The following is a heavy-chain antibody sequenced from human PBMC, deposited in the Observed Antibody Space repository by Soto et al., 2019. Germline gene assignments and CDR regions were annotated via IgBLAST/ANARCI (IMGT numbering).Heavy chain of an antibody. CDR3: ARGTTTSAFSAMDV. V-gene: IGHV3-30-3*01. CDR1: GFTFSYHA. Sequence: QVQLVESGGGVVQPGRSLRLSCAASGFTFSYHALNWVRQAPSKGLEWVAVISYDGDNKYIAESVKGRFTISRDNSKNTVSLQMNSVRTEDTAMYFCARGTTTSAFSAMDVWGQGTTVTVSS. D-gene: IGHD1-1*01. CDR2: ISYDGDNK. J-gene: IGHJ6*02.